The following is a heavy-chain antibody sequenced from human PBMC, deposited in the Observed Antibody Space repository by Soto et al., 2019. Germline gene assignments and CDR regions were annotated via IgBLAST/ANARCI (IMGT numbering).Heavy chain of an antibody. CDR2: FVPEDGET. Sequence: ASVKVSCKVSGYTLTELSMHWVRQAPGKGLEWMGGFVPEDGETIYAQKFQGRVTMTEDKSTDTAYMELSSLRSEDTAVYYCARGNNQSKYRKADYYYYMDVWGKGTTVTVSS. J-gene: IGHJ6*03. V-gene: IGHV1-24*01. CDR3: ARGNNQSKYRKADYYYYMDV. CDR1: GYTLTELS. D-gene: IGHD3-16*02.